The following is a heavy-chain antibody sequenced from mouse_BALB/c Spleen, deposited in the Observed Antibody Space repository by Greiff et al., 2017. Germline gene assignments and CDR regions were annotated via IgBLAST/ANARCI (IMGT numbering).Heavy chain of an antibody. CDR3: ARGGTYFDY. CDR2: IDPANGNT. D-gene: IGHD3-3*01. CDR1: GFNIKDTY. J-gene: IGHJ2*01. Sequence: EVKVVESGAELVKPGASVKLSCTASGFNIKDTYMHWVKQRPEQGLEWIGRIDPANGNTKYDPKFQGKATITADTSSNTAYLQLSSLTSEDTAVYYCARGGTYFDYWGQGTTLTVSS. V-gene: IGHV14-3*02.